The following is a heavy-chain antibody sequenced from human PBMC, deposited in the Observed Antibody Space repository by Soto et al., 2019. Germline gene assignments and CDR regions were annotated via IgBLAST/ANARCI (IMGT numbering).Heavy chain of an antibody. J-gene: IGHJ4*02. V-gene: IGHV3-73*01. CDR2: IRSKTNSYAT. CDR1: GFTFGGSA. Sequence: GGSLSLACAASGFTFGGSAMHWVRQASGKGLEWVGHIRSKTNSYATAYAESVKGRFTISRDDSMNTAYLQMNSLKTEDTAVYFCTRQTDAVQWLVVPTDYNFDYWGQGALVTVSS. D-gene: IGHD6-19*01. CDR3: TRQTDAVQWLVVPTDYNFDY.